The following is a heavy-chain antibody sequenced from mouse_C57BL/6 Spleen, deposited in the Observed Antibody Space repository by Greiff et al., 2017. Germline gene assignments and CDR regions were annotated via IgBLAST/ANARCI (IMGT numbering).Heavy chain of an antibody. D-gene: IGHD2-1*01. Sequence: QVQLQQPGAELVKPGASVKISCKASGYTFTDYYINWVKQRPGQGLEWIGKLGPGSGSTYYNEKFKGKATLTADKSSSTAYMQLSSLTSEDTAVYFCARWSLRDYDYWGQGTTLTVSA. CDR1: GYTFTDYY. CDR3: ARWSLRDYDY. J-gene: IGHJ2*01. CDR2: LGPGSGST. V-gene: IGHV1-77*01.